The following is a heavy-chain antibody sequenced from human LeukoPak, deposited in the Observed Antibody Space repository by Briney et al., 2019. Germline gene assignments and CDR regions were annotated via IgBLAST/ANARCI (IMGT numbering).Heavy chain of an antibody. CDR3: AKEGTGIHFDY. CDR2: RSYDGGNT. CDR1: GFTFSSNA. Sequence: SGWSLRLSCAVSGFTFSSNAYHWDRQAPGKGVEWVAERSYDGGNTYYGDSVKGRFTISRDYSKNTLYLQISRVLREGTAVYYCAKEGTGIHFDYWGQGTLVTVSS. J-gene: IGHJ4*02. V-gene: IGHV3-30-3*01. D-gene: IGHD1-1*01.